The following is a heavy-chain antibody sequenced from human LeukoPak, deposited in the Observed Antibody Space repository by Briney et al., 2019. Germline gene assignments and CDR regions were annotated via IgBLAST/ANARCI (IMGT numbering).Heavy chain of an antibody. CDR3: ARRSGSYYYFDY. CDR2: INPNSGGT. Sequence: ASVKVSCKASGYTFTGYNMHWVRQAPGQGLEWMARINPNSGGTNYAQKFQGRVTMTRDTSISTAYMELTRLRSDDTAVYYCARRSGSYYYFDYWGQGTLVTVSS. J-gene: IGHJ4*02. D-gene: IGHD1-26*01. CDR1: GYTFTGYN. V-gene: IGHV1-2*06.